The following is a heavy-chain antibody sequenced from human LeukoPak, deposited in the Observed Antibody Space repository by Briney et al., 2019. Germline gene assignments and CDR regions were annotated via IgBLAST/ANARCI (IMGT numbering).Heavy chain of an antibody. CDR3: ARDSSGYGVYYFDY. CDR2: IYTSGST. Sequence: PSETLSLTCTVSGGSISSGSYYWSWIRQPAGKGLEWIGRIYTSGSTNYNPSLKSRVTISVDTPKNQFSLKLSSVTAADTAVYYCARDSSGYGVYYFDYWGQGTLVTVSS. J-gene: IGHJ4*02. V-gene: IGHV4-61*02. CDR1: GGSISSGSYY. D-gene: IGHD3-22*01.